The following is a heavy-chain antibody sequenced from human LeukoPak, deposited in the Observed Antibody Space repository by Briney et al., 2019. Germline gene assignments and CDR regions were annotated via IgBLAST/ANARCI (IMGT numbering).Heavy chain of an antibody. CDR3: ARARRTVTTSFDY. J-gene: IGHJ4*02. CDR2: INHSGST. D-gene: IGHD4-17*01. V-gene: IGHV4-34*01. Sequence: PSETLSLTCAVYGGSFSGYYWSWIRQPPGKGLGWIGEINHSGSTNYNPSLKSRVTISVDTSKNQFSLKLSSVTAADTAVYYCARARRTVTTSFDYWGQGTLVTVSS. CDR1: GGSFSGYY.